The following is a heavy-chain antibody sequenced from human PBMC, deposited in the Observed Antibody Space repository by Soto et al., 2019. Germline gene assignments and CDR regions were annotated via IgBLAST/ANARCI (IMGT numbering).Heavy chain of an antibody. CDR2: IRSKANSYAT. D-gene: IGHD2-15*01. V-gene: IGHV3-73*02. CDR3: TRHWGVVVVAAPIPYGMDV. CDR1: GFTFSGSA. Sequence: EVQLVESGGGLVQPGGSLKLSCAASGFTFSGSAMHWVRQASGKGLEWVGRIRSKANSYATAYAASVKGRFTISRDDSKNTAYLQMNSLKTEDTAVYYCTRHWGVVVVAAPIPYGMDVWGQGTTVTVSS. J-gene: IGHJ6*02.